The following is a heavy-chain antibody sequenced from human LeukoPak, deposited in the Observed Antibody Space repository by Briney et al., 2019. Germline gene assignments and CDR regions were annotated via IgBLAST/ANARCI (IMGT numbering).Heavy chain of an antibody. CDR1: GYTFTGYY. V-gene: IGHV1-2*02. CDR3: ARVSGYYDSSGYYYDPAAFDI. D-gene: IGHD3-22*01. CDR2: INPNSGGT. Sequence: GASVKVSCKASGYTFTGYYMHWVRQAPGQGLEWMGWINPNSGGTNYAQKFQGRVTMTRDTSISTAYMELSRLRSDDTAVYYCARVSGYYDSSGYYYDPAAFDIWGQGTMVTVSS. J-gene: IGHJ3*02.